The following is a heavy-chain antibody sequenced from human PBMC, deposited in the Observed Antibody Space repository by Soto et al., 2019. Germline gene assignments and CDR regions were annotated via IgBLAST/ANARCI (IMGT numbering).Heavy chain of an antibody. V-gene: IGHV4-34*01. CDR1: GGSFSGYY. CDR2: INHSGST. Sequence: SETLSLTCAVYGGSFSGYYWTWIRQPPGTGLEWIGEINHSGSTNYNPSLKSRVTISVDTSKNQFSLKLSPVTAADTAVYYCARLSVIRGVKVFDYWGQGTLVTVSS. D-gene: IGHD3-10*01. J-gene: IGHJ4*02. CDR3: ARLSVIRGVKVFDY.